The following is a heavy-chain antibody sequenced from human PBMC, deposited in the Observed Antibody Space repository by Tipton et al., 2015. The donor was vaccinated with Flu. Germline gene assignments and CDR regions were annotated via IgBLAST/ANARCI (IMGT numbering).Heavy chain of an antibody. CDR1: GGSISSYY. CDR2: IYYSGST. D-gene: IGHD3-22*01. Sequence: TLSLTCTVSGGSISSYYWSWIQQPPGKGLEWIGYIYYSGSTNYNPSLKSRVTISVDTSKNQFSLKLSSVTAADTAVYYCARVYYDSSGYYWGFDYWGQGTLVTVSS. J-gene: IGHJ4*02. V-gene: IGHV4-59*01. CDR3: ARVYYDSSGYYWGFDY.